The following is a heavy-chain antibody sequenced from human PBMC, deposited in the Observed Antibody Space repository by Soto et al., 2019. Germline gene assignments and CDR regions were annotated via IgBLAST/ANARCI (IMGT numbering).Heavy chain of an antibody. CDR3: ERGLDYEGFWSGLVVYGYYGLDV. J-gene: IGHJ6*02. Sequence: ASVNVSFKASGYTFTSYSMHWVRQAPGQRLELMGWINAGNGNTKYSHKFQGRVTITRDTSASTAYMELSSLRSEDTAVYYCERGLDYEGFWSGLVVYGYYGLDVWGQGTTVNVSS. D-gene: IGHD3-3*01. CDR1: GYTFTSYS. CDR2: INAGNGNT. V-gene: IGHV1-3*01.